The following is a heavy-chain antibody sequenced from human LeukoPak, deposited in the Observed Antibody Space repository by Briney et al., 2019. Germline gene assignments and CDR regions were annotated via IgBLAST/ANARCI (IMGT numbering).Heavy chain of an antibody. Sequence: GGSLRLSCTASGLILSNYGMHWVRKGPGKGLEWLAFIKFDGSETKYADSVKGRFTISRDNSKNTLSLQMNTLRLEDTAVYYCANQKLSGSNLPGYWGQGIVVTVSS. CDR3: ANQKLSGSNLPGY. J-gene: IGHJ4*02. V-gene: IGHV3-30*02. D-gene: IGHD3-10*01. CDR1: GLILSNYG. CDR2: IKFDGSET.